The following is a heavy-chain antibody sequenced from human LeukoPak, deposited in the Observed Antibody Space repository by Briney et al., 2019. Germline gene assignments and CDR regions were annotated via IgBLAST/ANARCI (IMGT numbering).Heavy chain of an antibody. CDR3: ARSTVVTCLDY. CDR2: IYYSGST. CDR1: GGSISSSSYY. Sequence: SETLSLTCTVSGGSISSSSYYWGWIRQPPGKGLEWIGSIYYSGSTYYNPSLKSRVTISVDTSKNQFSLKLSSVTAADTAVYYCARSTVVTCLDYWGQGTLVTVSS. J-gene: IGHJ4*02. V-gene: IGHV4-39*07. D-gene: IGHD4-23*01.